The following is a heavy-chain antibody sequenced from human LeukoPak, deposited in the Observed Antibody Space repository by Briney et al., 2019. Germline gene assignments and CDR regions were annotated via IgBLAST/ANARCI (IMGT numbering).Heavy chain of an antibody. D-gene: IGHD2-2*01. CDR2: ISGSGGST. CDR1: GFTFSSYA. Sequence: PGGSLRLSCAASGFTFSSYAMSWVRQAPGKGLEWVSAISGSGGSTYYADSVKGRFTISRDNSRNTLYLQMNSLRAEDTAVYYCAKLQMGGYCSTASCYGYFDYWGQGTLVTVSS. V-gene: IGHV3-23*01. J-gene: IGHJ4*02. CDR3: AKLQMGGYCSTASCYGYFDY.